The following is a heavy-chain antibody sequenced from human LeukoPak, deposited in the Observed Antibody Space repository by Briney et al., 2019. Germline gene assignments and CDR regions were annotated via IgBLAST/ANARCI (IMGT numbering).Heavy chain of an antibody. D-gene: IGHD3-10*01. CDR1: GGTFSSYT. CDR3: ARGDYGSGGYLQDY. CDR2: IIPILGIA. V-gene: IGHV1-69*02. Sequence: SVKVSCKASGGTFSSYTISWVRQAPGQGLEWVGRIIPILGIANYAQKFQGRVTITADKSTSTAYMELSSLRSEDTAVYYCARGDYGSGGYLQDYWGQGTLVTVSS. J-gene: IGHJ4*02.